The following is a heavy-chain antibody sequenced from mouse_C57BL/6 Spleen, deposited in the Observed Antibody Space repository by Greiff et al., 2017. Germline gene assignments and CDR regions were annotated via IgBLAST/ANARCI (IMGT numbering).Heavy chain of an antibody. CDR1: GFTFSSYA. V-gene: IGHV5-4*01. Sequence: EVQVVESGGGLVKPGGSLKLSCAASGFTFSSYAMSWVRQTPEKRLEWVATISDGGSYTYYPDNVKGRFTISRDNAKNNLYLQMSHLKSEDTAMYYCARGIDYGSSLYYFDYWGQGTTLTVSS. CDR2: ISDGGSYT. D-gene: IGHD1-1*01. CDR3: ARGIDYGSSLYYFDY. J-gene: IGHJ2*01.